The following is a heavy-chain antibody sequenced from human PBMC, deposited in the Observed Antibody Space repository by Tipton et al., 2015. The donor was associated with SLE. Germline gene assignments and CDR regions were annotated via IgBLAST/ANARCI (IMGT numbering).Heavy chain of an antibody. Sequence: TLSLTCTVSGGSISSYYWSWIRQPAGKGLEWIGRIYTSGSTNYNPSLKSRVTMSVDTSKNQFSLKLSSVTAADTAVYYCARDGVVIIGHGMDVWGQGTTVTVSS. V-gene: IGHV4-4*07. CDR3: ARDGVVIIGHGMDV. J-gene: IGHJ6*02. CDR1: GGSISSYY. CDR2: IYTSGST. D-gene: IGHD3-3*01.